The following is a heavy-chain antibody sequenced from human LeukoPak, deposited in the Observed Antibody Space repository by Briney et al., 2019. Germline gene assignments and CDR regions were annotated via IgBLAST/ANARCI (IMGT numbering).Heavy chain of an antibody. CDR3: ARRVVVAASWFDP. CDR1: GYTFTGYY. D-gene: IGHD2-15*01. CDR2: ISAYNGNT. Sequence: GASVKVSCKASGYTFTGYYMHWVRQAPGQGLEWMGWISAYNGNTNYAQKLQGRVTMTTDTSTSTAYMELRSLRSDDTAVYYCARRVVVAASWFDPWGQGTLVTVSS. V-gene: IGHV1-18*04. J-gene: IGHJ5*02.